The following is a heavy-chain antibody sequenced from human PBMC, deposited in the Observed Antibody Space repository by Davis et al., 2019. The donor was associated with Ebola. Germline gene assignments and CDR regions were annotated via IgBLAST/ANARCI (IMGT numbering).Heavy chain of an antibody. J-gene: IGHJ6*04. D-gene: IGHD2-2*01. CDR2: IYPGDSDT. CDR1: GYSFTTYW. Sequence: EESLKISCKGSGYSFTTYWIAWVRQMPGKGLEWMGIIYPGDSDTRYSPSFQGQVTISADKSISTAYLQWSSLKASDTAMYYCARRSGDCSSTSCPWGMDVWGKGTTVTVSS. CDR3: ARRSGDCSSTSCPWGMDV. V-gene: IGHV5-51*01.